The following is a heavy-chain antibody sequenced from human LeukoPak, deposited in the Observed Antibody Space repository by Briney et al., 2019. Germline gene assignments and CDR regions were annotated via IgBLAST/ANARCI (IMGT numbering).Heavy chain of an antibody. V-gene: IGHV5-51*01. CDR3: ARQSRVSGSWYIIDY. J-gene: IGHJ4*02. CDR1: GYRFTSYW. D-gene: IGHD6-13*01. CDR2: IHPGDSET. Sequence: GESLQISCKGSGYRFTSYWIGWVRQMPGKGLEWMGIIHPGDSETRYSPSFQGQVSISADKSITTAYLQWSSLKASDTAMYYCARQSRVSGSWYIIDYWGQGTLVTVSS.